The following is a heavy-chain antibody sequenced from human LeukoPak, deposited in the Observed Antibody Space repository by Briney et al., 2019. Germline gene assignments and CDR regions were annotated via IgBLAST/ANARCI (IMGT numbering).Heavy chain of an antibody. V-gene: IGHV4-31*03. D-gene: IGHD3-9*01. CDR3: ARVLTSCYDILTGYYRPPHYFDY. CDR1: GGSISSGGYY. Sequence: PSETLSLTCTVSGGSISSGGYYWSWIRQHPGKGLEWIGYIYYSGSTYYNPSLKSRVTISVDTSKNQFSLKLSSVTAADTAVYYCARVLTSCYDILTGYYRPPHYFDYWGQGTLVTVSS. J-gene: IGHJ4*02. CDR2: IYYSGST.